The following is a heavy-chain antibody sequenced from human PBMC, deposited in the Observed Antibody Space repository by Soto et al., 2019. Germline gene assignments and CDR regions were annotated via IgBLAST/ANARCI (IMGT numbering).Heavy chain of an antibody. V-gene: IGHV1-69*13. CDR3: ARLPRGYSYGSRDY. CDR1: GGTFSSYA. J-gene: IGHJ4*02. D-gene: IGHD5-18*01. CDR2: IIPIFGTA. Sequence: SVKVSCKASGGTFSSYAISWVRQAPGQGLEWMGGIIPIFGTANYAQKFQGRVTITADESTSTAYMELSSLRSEDTAVYYCARLPRGYSYGSRDYGGQGPLVTVSS.